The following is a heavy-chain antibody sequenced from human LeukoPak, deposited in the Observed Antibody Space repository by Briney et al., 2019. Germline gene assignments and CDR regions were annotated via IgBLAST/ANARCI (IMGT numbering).Heavy chain of an antibody. J-gene: IGHJ4*02. D-gene: IGHD6-19*01. CDR2: INPNSGGT. CDR1: GYTFTGYY. CDR3: ARADSSGRYVDY. Sequence: ASVKVSCKASGYTFTGYYMHWVRQAPGQGLEWMGWINPNSGGTDYAQKFQGRVTMTRDTSISTAYMELSRLRSDDTAVYYCARADSSGRYVDYWGQGTLVTVSS. V-gene: IGHV1-2*02.